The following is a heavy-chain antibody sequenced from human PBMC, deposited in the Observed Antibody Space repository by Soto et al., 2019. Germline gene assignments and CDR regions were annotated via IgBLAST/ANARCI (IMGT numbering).Heavy chain of an antibody. V-gene: IGHV3-30*18. CDR3: AKDDNYDYVWGTYRSLYFDY. Sequence: GGSLRLSCTASRFTFSSYGMHWVRQAPGKGLEWVAVISHDESNKYYADSVKGRFTISRDNSKNTLYLQMNSLRAEDTAVYYCAKDDNYDYVWGTYRSLYFDYWGRGTLVTVSS. J-gene: IGHJ4*02. D-gene: IGHD3-16*02. CDR2: ISHDESNK. CDR1: RFTFSSYG.